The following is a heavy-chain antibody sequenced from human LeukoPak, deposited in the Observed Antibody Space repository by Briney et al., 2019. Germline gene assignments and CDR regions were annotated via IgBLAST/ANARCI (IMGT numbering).Heavy chain of an antibody. J-gene: IGHJ5*02. Sequence: SETLSLTCAVYGGSFSGYYWSWIRQPPGKGLEWIGEINHSGSTNYNPSLKSRVTISVDTSKNQFSLKLSSVTAADTAVYYCARARAYYDFWSGYYAWFDPWGQGTLVTVSS. CDR3: ARARAYYDFWSGYYAWFDP. CDR2: INHSGST. D-gene: IGHD3-3*01. V-gene: IGHV4-34*01. CDR1: GGSFSGYY.